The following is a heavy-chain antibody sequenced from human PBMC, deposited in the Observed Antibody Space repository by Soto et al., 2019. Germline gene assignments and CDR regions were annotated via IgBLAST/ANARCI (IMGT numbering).Heavy chain of an antibody. CDR2: INHSGST. V-gene: IGHV4-34*01. Sequence: PSETLSLTCAVYGGSFSGYYWSWIRQPPGKGLEWIGEINHSGSTNYNPSLKSRVTISVDTSKNQFSLKLSSVTAADTAVYYCACGIAVAGTRWFDPWGQGTLVTVS. CDR1: GGSFSGYY. J-gene: IGHJ5*02. CDR3: ACGIAVAGTRWFDP. D-gene: IGHD6-19*01.